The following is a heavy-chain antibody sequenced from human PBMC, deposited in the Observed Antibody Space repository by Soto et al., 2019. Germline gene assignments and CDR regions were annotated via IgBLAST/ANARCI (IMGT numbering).Heavy chain of an antibody. CDR1: GYAFSGYR. Sequence: QVQLVQSGAEMKQPGASVKVSCKTSGYAFSGYRLSWVRQGPGQGLEWMGWISCYNGNTDYAQKFQGRVTMTTDTSTSTAYMELRSLRSDDTSVYYCARELGPPNWFDSWGQGTLVTVSS. V-gene: IGHV1-18*01. D-gene: IGHD2-8*01. J-gene: IGHJ5*01. CDR2: ISCYNGNT. CDR3: ARELGPPNWFDS.